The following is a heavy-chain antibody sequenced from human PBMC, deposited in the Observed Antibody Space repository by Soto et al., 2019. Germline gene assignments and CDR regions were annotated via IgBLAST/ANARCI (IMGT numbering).Heavy chain of an antibody. V-gene: IGHV3-33*01. D-gene: IGHD3-10*01. J-gene: IGHJ6*02. CDR1: GFTFSSYG. CDR3: AREGRGQDYYYYGMDV. Sequence: GGSLRFSCAASGFTFSSYGMHWVRQAPGKGLEWVAVIWYDGSNKYYADSVKGRFTISRDNSKNTLYLQMNSLRAEDTAVYYCAREGRGQDYYYYGMDVWGQGTTVTVSS. CDR2: IWYDGSNK.